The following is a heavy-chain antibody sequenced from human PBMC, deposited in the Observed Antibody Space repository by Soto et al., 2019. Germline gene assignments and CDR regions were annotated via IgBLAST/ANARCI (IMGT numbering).Heavy chain of an antibody. CDR1: GLSVSNYW. Sequence: EVQLMESGGGLVQPGGSLRLSCAASGLSVSNYWLHWVRQTPGKGLVWVSRINSDDTSSSYAASVKGRFTISRDNAKNTLYLQINSLRAEDTAVYYCARGCRLGGHYYFDYWGQGTLVTVSS. CDR2: INSDDTSS. J-gene: IGHJ4*02. V-gene: IGHV3-74*01. D-gene: IGHD3-16*01. CDR3: ARGCRLGGHYYFDY.